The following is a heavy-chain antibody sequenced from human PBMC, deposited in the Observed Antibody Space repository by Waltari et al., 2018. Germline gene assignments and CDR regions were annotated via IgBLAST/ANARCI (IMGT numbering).Heavy chain of an antibody. V-gene: IGHV1-24*01. CDR2: FDPDDGER. Sequence: VQLVQSGAEVKKPGASVRVSCTVSGHSLSALSIHWVRQVPGEGLEWMGGFDPDDGERTYAQKFQGRVTLTDDTSADTAYMELTNLRSEDTAVYYCAMTSVTTVSWYFDIWGRGTLVTVSS. J-gene: IGHJ2*01. CDR3: AMTSVTTVSWYFDI. D-gene: IGHD4-17*01. CDR1: GHSLSALS.